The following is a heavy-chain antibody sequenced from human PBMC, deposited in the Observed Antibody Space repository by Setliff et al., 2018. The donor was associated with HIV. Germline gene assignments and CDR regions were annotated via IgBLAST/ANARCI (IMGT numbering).Heavy chain of an antibody. CDR2: IYHSGST. CDR1: GGSISSSSYY. J-gene: IGHJ4*02. CDR3: ARDVMEYFGNYFDY. D-gene: IGHD3-3*01. Sequence: SSETLSLTCTVSGGSISSSSYYWGWIRQPPGKGLEWIGSIYHSGSTYYNPSLKSRVTISVDTSKNQFSLKLSSVTAADTAVYYCARDVMEYFGNYFDYWGQGALVTVSS. V-gene: IGHV4-39*07.